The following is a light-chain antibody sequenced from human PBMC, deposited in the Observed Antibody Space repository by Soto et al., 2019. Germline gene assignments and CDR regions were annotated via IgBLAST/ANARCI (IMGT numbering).Light chain of an antibody. J-gene: IGKJ1*01. CDR3: QQYSTYSRA. CDR2: KAS. CDR1: QNINNL. Sequence: DIQMTQSPSTLSASVGDRVTITCRASQNINNLLAWYQQKPGKAPNLLIYKASSLESGVPSRFSGSGYGTEFTLTISSLQPEDFATCYCQQYSTYSRAFGQGTKVEIK. V-gene: IGKV1-5*03.